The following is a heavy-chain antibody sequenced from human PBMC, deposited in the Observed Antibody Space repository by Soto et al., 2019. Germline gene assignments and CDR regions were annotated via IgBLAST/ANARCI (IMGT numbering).Heavy chain of an antibody. Sequence: GGSLRLSCAASGFTFSNYGMGWVRQAPGKGLEWVSAIGGSGGNTYYADSVKGRFTISRDNSKNTLYLQMNSLRTDDTAVYYCAKGRGAMDVWGQGTTATVTS. D-gene: IGHD3-10*01. CDR2: IGGSGGNT. V-gene: IGHV3-23*01. J-gene: IGHJ6*02. CDR3: AKGRGAMDV. CDR1: GFTFSNYG.